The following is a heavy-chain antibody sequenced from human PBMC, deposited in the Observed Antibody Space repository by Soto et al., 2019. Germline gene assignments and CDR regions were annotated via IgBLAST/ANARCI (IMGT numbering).Heavy chain of an antibody. CDR1: GYTFSSYD. Sequence: ASVKVSCKASGYTFSSYDINWVRQATVQGLEWMGWMNPNSGNTGYAQKFQGRGTMTRNTSISTAYMELSSLRSEDTAVYYCARYGPIVVVPAADYGMDVWGQGATVTVSS. CDR3: ARYGPIVVVPAADYGMDV. CDR2: MNPNSGNT. D-gene: IGHD2-2*01. V-gene: IGHV1-8*01. J-gene: IGHJ6*02.